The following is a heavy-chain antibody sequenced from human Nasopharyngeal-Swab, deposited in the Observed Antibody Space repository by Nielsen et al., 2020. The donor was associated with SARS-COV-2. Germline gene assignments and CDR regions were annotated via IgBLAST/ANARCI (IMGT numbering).Heavy chain of an antibody. J-gene: IGHJ4*02. V-gene: IGHV3-30*18. CDR2: ISYDGSDK. CDR3: AKGGVSVYGDSYYFDF. Sequence: GESLKISCVASGFTFRSVGMHWVRQAPGKGLEWVAVISYDGSDKNYADFVQGRFTISRDNSKNTLYLQMNSLRADDTAVYYCAKGGVSVYGDSYYFDFWGQGTLVTVSS. CDR1: GFTFRSVG. D-gene: IGHD4-17*01.